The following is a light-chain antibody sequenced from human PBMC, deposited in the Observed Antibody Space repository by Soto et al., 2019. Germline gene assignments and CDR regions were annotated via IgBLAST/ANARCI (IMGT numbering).Light chain of an antibody. CDR1: RTDVDGYDY. CDR2: DVY. Sequence: HSVLTQPASVSGSPGQSIAISCTGVRTDVDGYDYVSWYQQHPGQAPQLIIYDVYNRPSGVSHRFSGSKSGDTASLTISWLQAEDEADYYCSSYTSSSSYVFGTGTNVTVL. J-gene: IGLJ1*01. CDR3: SSYTSSSSYV. V-gene: IGLV2-14*03.